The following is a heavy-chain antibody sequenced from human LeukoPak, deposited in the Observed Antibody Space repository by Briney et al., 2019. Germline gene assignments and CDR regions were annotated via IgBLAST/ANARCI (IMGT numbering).Heavy chain of an antibody. CDR1: GFTVSSNY. Sequence: GGSLRLSCAASGFTVSSNYMSWVRQAPGKGLEWVSVIYSGVSTYYADSVKGRFTISRDNSKNTLYLQMSSLRAEDTAVYYCAEPIRDYWGQGTLVTVSS. J-gene: IGHJ4*02. CDR3: AEPIRDY. V-gene: IGHV3-66*01. D-gene: IGHD1-14*01. CDR2: IYSGVST.